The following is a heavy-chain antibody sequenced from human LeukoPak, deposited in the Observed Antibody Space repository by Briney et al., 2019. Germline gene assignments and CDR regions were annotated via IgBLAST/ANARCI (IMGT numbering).Heavy chain of an antibody. CDR2: IKTDGITT. J-gene: IGHJ4*02. D-gene: IGHD1-7*01. V-gene: IGHV3-74*03. CDR1: GFNFRSYS. Sequence: PGGSLRLSCAASGFNFRSYSMHWVRHAAGKGLVWVSRIKTDGITTTYADSVKGRFTTSRDNSKNTLYLQMDSLRVEDTAVYYCIRDLDWNYGDYWGQGSLVTVSS. CDR3: IRDLDWNYGDY.